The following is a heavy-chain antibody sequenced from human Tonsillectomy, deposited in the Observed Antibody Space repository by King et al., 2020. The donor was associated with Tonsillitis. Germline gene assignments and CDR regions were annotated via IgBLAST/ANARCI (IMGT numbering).Heavy chain of an antibody. D-gene: IGHD6-19*01. J-gene: IGHJ4*02. CDR2: IKSKTDGGTT. V-gene: IGHV3-15*07. Sequence: KNWDLQAPGKGLEWVGRIKSKTDGGTTDYAAPVKGRFTISRDDSKNTLYLQMNSLKTEDTAVYYCTTEAPNPTSSDWTRFPEDWGQVTLVTVAS. CDR3: TTEAPNPTSSDWTRFPED.